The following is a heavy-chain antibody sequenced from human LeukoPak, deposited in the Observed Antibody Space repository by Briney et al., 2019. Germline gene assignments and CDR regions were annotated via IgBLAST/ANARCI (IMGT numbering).Heavy chain of an antibody. CDR2: ISSSSSTI. CDR3: AKTCRDGYNYFDY. V-gene: IGHV3-48*02. J-gene: IGHJ4*02. Sequence: GALRLSCAASGFTFSSYSMNWVRQAPGKGLEWVSYISSSSSTIYYADSVKGRFTISRDNAKNSLCLQMNSLRDEDTAVYYCAKTCRDGYNYFDYWGQGTLVTVSS. D-gene: IGHD5-24*01. CDR1: GFTFSSYS.